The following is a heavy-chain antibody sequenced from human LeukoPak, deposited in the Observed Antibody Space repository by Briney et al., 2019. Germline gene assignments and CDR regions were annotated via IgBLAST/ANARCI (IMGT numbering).Heavy chain of an antibody. CDR3: ARGLPLYCSGGSCRYGMDV. Sequence: PSASVKVSCKASGYTFTGYYMHWVRQAPGQGLEWMGWINPNSGGTNYAQKFQGRVTMTRDTSISTAYMELSRLRSDDTAVYYCARGLPLYCSGGSCRYGMDVWGQGTTVTVSS. CDR1: GYTFTGYY. V-gene: IGHV1-2*02. J-gene: IGHJ6*02. CDR2: INPNSGGT. D-gene: IGHD2-15*01.